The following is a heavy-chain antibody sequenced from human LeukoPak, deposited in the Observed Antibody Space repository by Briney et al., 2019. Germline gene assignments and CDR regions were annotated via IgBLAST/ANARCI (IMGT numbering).Heavy chain of an antibody. J-gene: IGHJ6*03. CDR2: IYYSGST. CDR3: ARWMENYYYYYMDV. CDR1: GGSISSYY. V-gene: IGHV4-59*01. D-gene: IGHD5-12*01. Sequence: PSETLSLTCTVSGGSISSYYWSWIRQPPGKGLEWIGYIYYSGSTNYNPSLKSRVTISVDTSKNQFSLKLSSVTAADTAVYYCARWMENYYYYYMDVWGKGTTVTVSS.